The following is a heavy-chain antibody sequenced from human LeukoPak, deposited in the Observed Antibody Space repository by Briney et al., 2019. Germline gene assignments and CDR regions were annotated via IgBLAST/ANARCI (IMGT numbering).Heavy chain of an antibody. CDR1: GFTFSSYS. J-gene: IGHJ4*02. CDR3: ARDLVRYVGGWYFDY. Sequence: GGSLRLSCVASGFTFSSYSMNWVRQAPGKGLEWASSISRTSSHIYYADSVKGRYTISRDNAKNSLYLQMNSLRAEDTAVYYCARDLVRYVGGWYFDYWGQGTLVTVSS. V-gene: IGHV3-21*01. CDR2: ISRTSSHI. D-gene: IGHD4-23*01.